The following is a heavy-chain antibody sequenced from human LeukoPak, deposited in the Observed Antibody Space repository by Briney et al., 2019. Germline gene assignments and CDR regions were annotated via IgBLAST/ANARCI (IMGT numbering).Heavy chain of an antibody. CDR2: IIPIFGTA. D-gene: IGHD3-10*01. Sequence: SVKVSCKASGGTFSSYAISWVRQAPGQGLEWMGGIIPIFGTANYAQKSQGRVTITADESTSTAYMELSSLRSEDTAVYYCARDFITANPKNYGSGSYTWGQGTLVTVSS. CDR1: GGTFSSYA. CDR3: ARDFITANPKNYGSGSYT. V-gene: IGHV1-69*01. J-gene: IGHJ5*02.